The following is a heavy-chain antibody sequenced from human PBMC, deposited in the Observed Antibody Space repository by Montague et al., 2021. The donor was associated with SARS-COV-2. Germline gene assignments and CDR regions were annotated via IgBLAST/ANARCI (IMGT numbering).Heavy chain of an antibody. D-gene: IGHD5-18*01. J-gene: IGHJ2*01. V-gene: IGHV4-59*01. Sequence: SETLYLTCTVSGGSISGYYWSWIRQPPGKGLEWIGYIYHSGNTKYNPSLKSRVSISADTSKNQFSLRLSSVTAADTAVYYCAREYRIELWQTNWYFGLWGRGTLVTVSS. CDR2: IYHSGNT. CDR3: AREYRIELWQTNWYFGL. CDR1: GGSISGYY.